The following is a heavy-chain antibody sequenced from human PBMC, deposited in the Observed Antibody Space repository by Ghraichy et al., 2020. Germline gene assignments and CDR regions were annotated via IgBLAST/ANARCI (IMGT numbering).Heavy chain of an antibody. CDR1: GFTFGDVW. Sequence: GESLNISCATSGFTFGDVWLTWVRQAPGKGLEWVGRIKSESAGGTTDFPAPVRGRFTISRDDSKNTVYLQMNSLKTEDTAVYYCTPELRLHDRTGYDYWGYFPSWGQGTLVTVSS. CDR3: TPELRLHDRTGYDYWGYFPS. CDR2: IKSESAGGTT. J-gene: IGHJ4*02. D-gene: IGHD3-22*01. V-gene: IGHV3-15*01.